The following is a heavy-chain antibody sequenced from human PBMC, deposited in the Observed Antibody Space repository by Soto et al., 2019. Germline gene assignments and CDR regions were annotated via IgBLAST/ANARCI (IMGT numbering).Heavy chain of an antibody. CDR2: IWYDGSNK. D-gene: IGHD2-2*01. Sequence: GGALRLSFSASGFTFSSHGIHWVRPAPGKGLGWVAVIWYDGSNKYYADSVKGRFTISRDNSKNTLYLQMNSLRAEDTAVYYCARASTYCSSTSCYENYFDYWGQGTLVTVSS. V-gene: IGHV3-33*01. CDR1: GFTFSSHG. CDR3: ARASTYCSSTSCYENYFDY. J-gene: IGHJ4*02.